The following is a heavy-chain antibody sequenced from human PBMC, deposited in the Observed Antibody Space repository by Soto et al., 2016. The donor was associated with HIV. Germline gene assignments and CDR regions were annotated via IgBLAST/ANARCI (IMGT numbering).Heavy chain of an antibody. Sequence: QVQLVQSGAEVKKPGSSVKVSCKASGGTFSSYAISWVRQAPGQGLEWMGGIIPILGIANYAQKFQGRVTITADKSTSTAYMELSSLRSEDTAVYYCARIDDILTGYSNFDYWGQGTLVTVSS. D-gene: IGHD3-9*01. V-gene: IGHV1-69*10. CDR3: ARIDDILTGYSNFDY. J-gene: IGHJ4*02. CDR2: IIPILGIA. CDR1: GGTFSSYA.